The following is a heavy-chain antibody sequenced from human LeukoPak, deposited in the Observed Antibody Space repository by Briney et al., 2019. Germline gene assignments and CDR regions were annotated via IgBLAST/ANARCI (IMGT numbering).Heavy chain of an antibody. V-gene: IGHV3-21*01. CDR3: ARAGPTPLCYYDILTGYYLSYFDY. CDR2: INSSSSYN. Sequence: AGSLRLSCAASGFTFSSNNMSWVRQAPGKGLEWVSAINSSSSYNYYADSVKGGYTIYRDNAKNSLYLQMNSLRDAESPVYYCARAGPTPLCYYDILTGYYLSYFDYWGQGTLVTVSS. CDR1: GFTFSSNN. D-gene: IGHD3-9*01. J-gene: IGHJ4*02.